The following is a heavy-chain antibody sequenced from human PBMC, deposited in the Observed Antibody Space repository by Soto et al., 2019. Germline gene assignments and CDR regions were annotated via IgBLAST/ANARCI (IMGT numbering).Heavy chain of an antibody. V-gene: IGHV3-30*18. Sequence: PGGSLRLSCAASGFTFSSYGMHWVRQAPGKGLEWVAVISYDGSNKYYADSVKGRFTISRDNSKNTLYLQMNSLRAEDTAVYYCAKEYYDILTGYSDGFDPWGQGTLVTVSS. CDR1: GFTFSSYG. J-gene: IGHJ5*02. CDR2: ISYDGSNK. D-gene: IGHD3-9*01. CDR3: AKEYYDILTGYSDGFDP.